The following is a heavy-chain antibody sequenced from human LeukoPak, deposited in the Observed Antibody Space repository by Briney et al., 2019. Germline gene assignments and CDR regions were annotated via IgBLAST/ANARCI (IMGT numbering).Heavy chain of an antibody. J-gene: IGHJ3*02. CDR2: IKTFSNPI. CDR1: APPLTIHS. CDR3: ARARGNGYYGSDAFDI. V-gene: IGHV3-48*02. D-gene: IGHD3-22*01. Sequence: PGGAPGLSCVAPAPPLTIHSMNWGRPAPGKGVEWGSYIKTFSNPIYYADSVRGRFTVSRDNAKNSLYLQMNSLRDDDTAVYYCARARGNGYYGSDAFDIWGQGTTVTVSS.